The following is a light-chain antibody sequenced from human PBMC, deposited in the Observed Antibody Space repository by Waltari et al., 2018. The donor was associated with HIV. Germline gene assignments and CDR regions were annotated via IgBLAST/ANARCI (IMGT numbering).Light chain of an antibody. Sequence: DIQMTQSPSTLSASIGDRVPITCRASHNVGDWLAWYQQKPGKAPSLLISKASTLESGVPTNFSGSGSGTYFTLTISGLRPDDFATYYCQQYSSFPVTFGQGTKL. CDR1: HNVGDW. V-gene: IGKV1-5*03. CDR2: KAS. CDR3: QQYSSFPVT. J-gene: IGKJ2*01.